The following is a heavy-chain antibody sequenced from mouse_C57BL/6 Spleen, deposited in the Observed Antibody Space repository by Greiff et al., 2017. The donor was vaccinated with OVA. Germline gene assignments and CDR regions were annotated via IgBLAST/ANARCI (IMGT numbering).Heavy chain of an antibody. CDR2: ISSGGDYI. Sequence: EVQLQESGEGLVKPGGSLKLSCAASGFTFSSYAMSWVRQTPEKRLEWVAYISSGGDYIYYADTVKGRFPISRDNARNTLYLQMSSLKSEDTAMYYCTREDYYGTPAYWGQGTLVTVSA. J-gene: IGHJ3*01. CDR1: GFTFSSYA. D-gene: IGHD1-1*01. CDR3: TREDYYGTPAY. V-gene: IGHV5-9-1*02.